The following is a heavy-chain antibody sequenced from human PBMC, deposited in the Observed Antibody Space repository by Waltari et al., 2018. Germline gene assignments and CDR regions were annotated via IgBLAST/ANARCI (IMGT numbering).Heavy chain of an antibody. Sequence: QVQLVQSGAEVKKPGASVNVSCKASGYTFTGYYIYWVRQAPGQGLEWMGWLNPNSGSTNYAQKFQGRVAMTEDTSIRTAYMERSRLRSDDAAVYYCARGIGRWELAYGMDVWGQGTTVTVSS. CDR3: ARGIGRWELAYGMDV. J-gene: IGHJ6*02. CDR2: LNPNSGST. CDR1: GYTFTGYY. D-gene: IGHD1-26*01. V-gene: IGHV1-2*02.